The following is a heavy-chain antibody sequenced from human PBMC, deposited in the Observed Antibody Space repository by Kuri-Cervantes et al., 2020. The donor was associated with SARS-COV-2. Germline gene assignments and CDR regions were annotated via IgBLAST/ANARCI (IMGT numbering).Heavy chain of an antibody. J-gene: IGHJ4*02. CDR1: GFTFSSYS. D-gene: IGHD7-27*01. Sequence: GESLKISCAASGFTFSSYSMNWVRQAPGKGLEWVSYISSGSSTIYYADSVKGRFTISRDDAKNSLYLQMNSPRAEDTAVYYCAELGMGPVDYWGQGTLVTVSS. CDR2: ISSGSSTI. V-gene: IGHV3-48*01. CDR3: AELGMGPVDY.